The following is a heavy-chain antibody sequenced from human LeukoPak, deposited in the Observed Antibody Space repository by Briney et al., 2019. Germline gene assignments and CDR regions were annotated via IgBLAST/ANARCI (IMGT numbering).Heavy chain of an antibody. D-gene: IGHD3-22*01. Sequence: GGSLRLSCAAAGFNFGDYAMYWVRQAPGKGLQWVSVISADGNSTYYADSVTGRFTISRDNRKNYLYLQMNSRRSQDTAFYYCAKDQAPYYNATTGYPDDWGQGTLVTVSS. V-gene: IGHV3-43*02. J-gene: IGHJ4*02. CDR1: GFNFGDYA. CDR3: AKDQAPYYNATTGYPDD. CDR2: ISADGNST.